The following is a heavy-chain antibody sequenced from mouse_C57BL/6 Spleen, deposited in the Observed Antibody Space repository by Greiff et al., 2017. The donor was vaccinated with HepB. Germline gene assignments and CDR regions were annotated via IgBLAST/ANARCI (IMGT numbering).Heavy chain of an antibody. CDR3: AKKYYGSSYGWYFDV. Sequence: VQLQQSGPGLVQPSQSLSITCTVSGFSLTSYGVHWVRQSPGKGLEWLGVIWRGGSTDYNAAFMSRLSITKDNSKSQVFFKMNSLQADDTAIYYCAKKYYGSSYGWYFDVWGTGTTVTVSS. CDR2: IWRGGST. V-gene: IGHV2-5*01. J-gene: IGHJ1*03. CDR1: GFSLTSYG. D-gene: IGHD1-1*01.